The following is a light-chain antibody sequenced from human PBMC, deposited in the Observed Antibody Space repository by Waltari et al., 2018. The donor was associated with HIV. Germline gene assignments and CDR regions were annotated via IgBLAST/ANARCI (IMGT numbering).Light chain of an antibody. J-gene: IGLJ2*01. CDR3: SSYTSSSTLYVV. CDR1: SSDFGCYHS. V-gene: IGLV2-14*01. Sequence: QSALTQPASVSGSPGQSMTTPCTGTSSDFGCYHSLSVYQQHPGKAPKLMIYDVSYRPSGVSNRFSGSESGNTASLTISGLQAEDEADYYCSSYTSSSTLYVVFGGGTKLTVL. CDR2: DVS.